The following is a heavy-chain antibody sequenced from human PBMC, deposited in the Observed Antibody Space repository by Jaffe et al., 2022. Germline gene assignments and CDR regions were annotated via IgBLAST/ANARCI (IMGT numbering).Heavy chain of an antibody. CDR1: GFTFSNAW. J-gene: IGHJ3*02. CDR2: IKSKTDGGTT. D-gene: IGHD3-16*02. Sequence: EVQLVESGGGLVKPGGSLRLSCAASGFTFSNAWMSWVRQAPGKGLEWVGRIKSKTDGGTTDYAAPVKGRFTISRDDSKNTLYLQMNSLKTEDTAVYYCTTDKSVITFGGVIVDDAFDIWGQGTMVTVSS. V-gene: IGHV3-15*01. CDR3: TTDKSVITFGGVIVDDAFDI.